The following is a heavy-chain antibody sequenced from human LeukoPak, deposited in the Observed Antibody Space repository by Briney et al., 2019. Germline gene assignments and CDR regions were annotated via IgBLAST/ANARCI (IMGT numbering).Heavy chain of an antibody. Sequence: GGSLRLSCAASGFTVSNNYLSWVRQAPGEGLEWVSAISGSGGSTYYADSVKGRFTISRDNSKNTLYLQMNSLRAEDTAVYYCAKGSGYYDFWSGPDYWGQGTLVTVSS. CDR1: GFTVSNNY. D-gene: IGHD3-3*01. CDR3: AKGSGYYDFWSGPDY. V-gene: IGHV3-23*01. J-gene: IGHJ4*02. CDR2: ISGSGGST.